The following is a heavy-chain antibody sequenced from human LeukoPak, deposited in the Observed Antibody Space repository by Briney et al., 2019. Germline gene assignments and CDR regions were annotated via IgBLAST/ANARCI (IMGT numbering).Heavy chain of an antibody. CDR1: GGSISSGGYS. J-gene: IGHJ4*02. CDR3: ARGGSSWYWPLFDY. V-gene: IGHV4-30-2*01. Sequence: SETLSLTCAVSGGSISSGGYSWSWIRQPPGKGLEWIGYIYHSGSTYYNPSLKSRVTISVDTSKNQFSLKLSSVTAADTAVYYCARGGSSWYWPLFDYWGQGTLVTVSS. D-gene: IGHD6-13*01. CDR2: IYHSGST.